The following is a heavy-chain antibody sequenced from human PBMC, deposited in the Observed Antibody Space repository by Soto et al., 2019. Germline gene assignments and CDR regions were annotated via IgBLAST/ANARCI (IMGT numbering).Heavy chain of an antibody. CDR3: ARHPYIGGLDV. CDR1: GYSFANYW. J-gene: IGHJ6*02. V-gene: IGHV5-10-1*01. Sequence: ESLKISCQGTGYSFANYWISWVRQMPGKGLEWMGRFNPSDSYTDYNPSFQGHVTISADKSISTAYVQWSSLKASDTAMYFCARHPYIGGLDVWGQGTAVTVSS. CDR2: FNPSDSYT. D-gene: IGHD2-15*01.